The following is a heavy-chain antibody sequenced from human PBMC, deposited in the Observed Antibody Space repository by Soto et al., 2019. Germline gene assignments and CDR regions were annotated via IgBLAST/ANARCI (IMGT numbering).Heavy chain of an antibody. CDR2: INAGNGNT. Sequence: ASVKVSCKASGYTFTSYDINWVRQATGQRLEWMGWINAGNGNTKYSQKFQGRVTITRDTSAGTAYMELSSLRSEDTAVYYCARSIVVVTALDYWGQGTLVTVS. CDR1: GYTFTSYD. V-gene: IGHV1-3*01. D-gene: IGHD2-21*02. CDR3: ARSIVVVTALDY. J-gene: IGHJ4*02.